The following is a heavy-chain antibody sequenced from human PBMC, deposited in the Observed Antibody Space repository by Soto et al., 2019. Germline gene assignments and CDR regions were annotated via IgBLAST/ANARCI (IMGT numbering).Heavy chain of an antibody. CDR2: INPSGGST. V-gene: IGHV1-46*01. CDR3: ARDSKYYDFWSGYYSIYYYYGMDV. J-gene: IGHJ6*02. Sequence: VKVSCKASGYTFTSYYMHWVRQAPGQGLEWMGIINPSGGSTSYAQKFQGRVTMTRDTSTSTVYMELSSLRSEDTAVYYCARDSKYYDFWSGYYSIYYYYGMDVWGQGTTVTVSS. CDR1: GYTFTSYY. D-gene: IGHD3-3*01.